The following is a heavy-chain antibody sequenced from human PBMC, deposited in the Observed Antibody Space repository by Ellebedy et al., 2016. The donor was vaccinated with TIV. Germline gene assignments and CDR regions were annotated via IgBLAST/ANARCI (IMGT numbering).Heavy chain of an antibody. CDR3: SRAGEGGSYAY. J-gene: IGHJ4*02. Sequence: ASVKVSXXASGYTFTSYGISWVRQAPGQGLEWMGWISAYNGNTNYAQKFQGRVTITADESTSTAYMELSSLRSEDTAVYYCSRAGEGGSYAYWGQGTLVTVSS. CDR2: ISAYNGNT. D-gene: IGHD1-26*01. CDR1: GYTFTSYG. V-gene: IGHV1-18*01.